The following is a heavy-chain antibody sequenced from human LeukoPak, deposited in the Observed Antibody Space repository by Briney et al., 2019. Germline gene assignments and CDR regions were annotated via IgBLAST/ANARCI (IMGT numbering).Heavy chain of an antibody. CDR1: GGSVTDSY. Sequence: SETLSLTCTVSGGSVTDSYWSWIRQPPGKGLEWIGYIYSSGSTYYNPSLKSRVTISVDMSKNRFSLKLSTVTAADTAVYYCARRPTGDPKFDYWGQGTLVTVSS. J-gene: IGHJ4*02. D-gene: IGHD7-27*01. CDR2: IYSSGST. CDR3: ARRPTGDPKFDY. V-gene: IGHV4-59*08.